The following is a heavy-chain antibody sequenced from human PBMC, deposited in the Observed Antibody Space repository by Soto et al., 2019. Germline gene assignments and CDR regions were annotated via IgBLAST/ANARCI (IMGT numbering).Heavy chain of an antibody. J-gene: IGHJ4*02. CDR3: ARDRVVRGQLDY. CDR2: IWYDGSNK. Sequence: QVQLVESGGGVVQPGRSLRLSCAASGFTFSSYGMHWVRQVPGKGLEWVAVIWYDGSNKYYADSVKGRFTISKDNSKNTLYLQMNSLRAEDTAVYYCARDRVVRGQLDYWGQGTLVTVSS. D-gene: IGHD3-10*01. CDR1: GFTFSSYG. V-gene: IGHV3-33*01.